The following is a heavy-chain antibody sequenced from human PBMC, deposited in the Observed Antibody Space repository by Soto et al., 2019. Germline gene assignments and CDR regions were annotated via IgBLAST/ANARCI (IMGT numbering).Heavy chain of an antibody. CDR2: ITGGSSTI. D-gene: IGHD7-27*01. V-gene: IGHV3-48*01. J-gene: IGHJ4*02. CDR3: ARENWGWDY. CDR1: GFTFSSYS. Sequence: EVQLVESGGGLVQPGGSLRLSCAASGFTFSSYSMNWVRQAPGKGLEWVSYITGGSSTIYYADSVKGRFTISRDNAKNSLYLQMNSLRADDTAVYYCARENWGWDYWGQGTMSTVSS.